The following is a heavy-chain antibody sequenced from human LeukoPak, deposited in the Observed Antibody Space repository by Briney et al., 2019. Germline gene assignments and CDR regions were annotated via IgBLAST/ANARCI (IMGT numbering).Heavy chain of an antibody. Sequence: SETLSLTCSVSGDSISSYYWSWIRQPAGKGLEWIGRIYTSGSTNYNPSLKSRVTMSVDTSKNQFSLKLSSVTAADTAVYYCARDGGSTVVYDAFDIWGQGTMVTVSS. CDR3: ARDGGSTVVYDAFDI. CDR2: IYTSGST. J-gene: IGHJ3*02. D-gene: IGHD4-23*01. V-gene: IGHV4-4*07. CDR1: GDSISSYY.